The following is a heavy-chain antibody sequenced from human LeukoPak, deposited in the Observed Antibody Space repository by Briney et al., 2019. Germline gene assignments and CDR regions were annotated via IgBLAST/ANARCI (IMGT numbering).Heavy chain of an antibody. D-gene: IGHD2-2*01. CDR2: ISGSGGST. Sequence: GGSLRLSCAAPGFTFSSYAMSWVRQAPGKGLEWVSAISGSGGSTYYADSVKGRFTISRDNSKNTLYLQMNSLRAEDTAVYYCAKVAPLTYCSSTSCPSEWFDPWGQGTLVTVSS. CDR1: GFTFSSYA. CDR3: AKVAPLTYCSSTSCPSEWFDP. J-gene: IGHJ5*02. V-gene: IGHV3-23*01.